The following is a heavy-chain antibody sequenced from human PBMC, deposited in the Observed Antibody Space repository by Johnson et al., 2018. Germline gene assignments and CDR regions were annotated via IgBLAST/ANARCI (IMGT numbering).Heavy chain of an antibody. Sequence: VQLVESWGGLVEAGGSLRLSCAASGFTLSSYWMHWVRQAPGKGLVWVSRINSDGSSTSYADSVKGRFTISRDNAKNTLYRQMNSLSAEDTAVYYCAREARGYYGMDVWGQGTTVTVSS. CDR1: GFTLSSYW. J-gene: IGHJ6*02. V-gene: IGHV3-74*01. CDR2: INSDGSST. CDR3: AREARGYYGMDV.